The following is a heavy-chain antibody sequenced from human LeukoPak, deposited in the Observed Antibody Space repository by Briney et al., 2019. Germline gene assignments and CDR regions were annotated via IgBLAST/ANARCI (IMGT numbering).Heavy chain of an antibody. Sequence: GASVKVSCKASGYTFTGYYMHWVRQAPGQGLEWMGWINPNSGGTNYAQKFQGRVTMTRDTSISTAYVELSRLRSDDTAVYYCARVSGWYSIAPNYWGQGTLVTVSS. CDR1: GYTFTGYY. CDR2: INPNSGGT. V-gene: IGHV1-2*02. CDR3: ARVSGWYSIAPNY. J-gene: IGHJ4*02. D-gene: IGHD6-19*01.